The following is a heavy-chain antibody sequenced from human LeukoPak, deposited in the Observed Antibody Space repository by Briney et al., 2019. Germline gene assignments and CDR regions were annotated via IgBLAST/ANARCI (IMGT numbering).Heavy chain of an antibody. J-gene: IGHJ5*02. CDR2: IRSKANSYAT. Sequence: GGSLRLSCAASGFTFSGSAMHWVRQASGKGLEWVGRIRSKANSYATAYAASVKGRFTISRDDSKNTAYLQMNCLRAEDTAVYYCAREVSGSYIANWFDPWGQGTLVTVSS. CDR3: AREVSGSYIANWFDP. D-gene: IGHD3-10*01. CDR1: GFTFSGSA. V-gene: IGHV3-73*01.